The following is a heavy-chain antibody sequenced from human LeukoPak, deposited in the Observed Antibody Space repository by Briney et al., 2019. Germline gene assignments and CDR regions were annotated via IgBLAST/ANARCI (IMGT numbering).Heavy chain of an antibody. D-gene: IGHD6-13*01. CDR3: ARGEVEAAAGKNWFDP. CDR1: GFTFSSYS. CDR2: ISSSSSYI. V-gene: IGHV3-21*01. J-gene: IGHJ5*02. Sequence: PGGSLRLPCAASGFTFSSYSMNWVRQAPGKGLEWVSSISSSSSYIYYADSVKGRFTISRDNAKNSLYLQMNSLRAEDTAVYYCARGEVEAAAGKNWFDPWGQGTLVTVSS.